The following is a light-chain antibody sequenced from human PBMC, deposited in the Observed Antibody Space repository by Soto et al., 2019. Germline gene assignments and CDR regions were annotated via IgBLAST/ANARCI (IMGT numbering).Light chain of an antibody. CDR2: GNS. CDR1: SSNIGAGYD. J-gene: IGLJ1*01. Sequence: QSVLTQPPSVSGAPGQRVTISCTGSSSNIGAGYDVHWYQQLPGTAPKLLIYGNSNRPSGVPDRFSGSKSGTSASLAITGLQAEDEADYYCQSYDSSLRDYVFGTGTKVTV. V-gene: IGLV1-40*01. CDR3: QSYDSSLRDYV.